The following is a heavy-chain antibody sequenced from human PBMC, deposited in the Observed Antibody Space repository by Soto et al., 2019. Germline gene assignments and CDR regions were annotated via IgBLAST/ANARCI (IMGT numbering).Heavy chain of an antibody. CDR2: INHRGSN. CDR1: GGSFSGHF. J-gene: IGHJ4*01. D-gene: IGHD3-3*01. Sequence: ASETLSLTCAVSGGSFSGHFCHWIRQPPGKGLEWIGEINHRGSNNYNPTLKSRVTISVDTSTHQFSMKLSSVTAADMAVYYYVSRVNASCCSYHFHYWG. V-gene: IGHV4-34*01. CDR3: VSRVNASCCSYHFHY.